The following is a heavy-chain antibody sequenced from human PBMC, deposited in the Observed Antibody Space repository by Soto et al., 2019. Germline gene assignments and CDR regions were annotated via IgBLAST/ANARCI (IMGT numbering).Heavy chain of an antibody. Sequence: PSETLSLTCTVSGGSISSYYWSWIRQPPGKGLEWIGYIYYSGSTNYNPSLKSRVTISVDTSKNQFSLKLSSVTAADTAVYYCASHVVDAYYYYGMDVWGQGTTVIVSS. D-gene: IGHD2-15*01. CDR2: IYYSGST. J-gene: IGHJ6*02. V-gene: IGHV4-59*01. CDR3: ASHVVDAYYYYGMDV. CDR1: GGSISSYY.